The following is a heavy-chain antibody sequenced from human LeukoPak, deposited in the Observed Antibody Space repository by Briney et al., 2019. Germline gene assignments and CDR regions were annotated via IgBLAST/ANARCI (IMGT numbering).Heavy chain of an antibody. V-gene: IGHV4-34*01. CDR1: GESFSGYY. D-gene: IGHD2-2*01. CDR3: ARVRYCSSTSCP. Sequence: SETLSLTCAVHGESFSGYYWSWIRQPPRKGLEWIGEINHSRNTNYNPSLKSRVTISVDMSKNQFSLKLSSVSAADTAVYYCARVRYCSSTSCPWGQGTLVTVSS. J-gene: IGHJ5*02. CDR2: INHSRNT.